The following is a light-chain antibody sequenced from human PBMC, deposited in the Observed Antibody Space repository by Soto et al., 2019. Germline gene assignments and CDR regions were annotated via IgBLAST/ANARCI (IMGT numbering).Light chain of an antibody. CDR1: SSDVGGYKY. Sequence: QSALTQPPSASGSPGQSVTISCTGTSSDVGGYKYVSGYQQHPGKAPKLMIYEVNKRPSGVPDRFSGSDSGNTASLTVSGLQAEDEAEYYCSSYAGSKNSVVFGGGTKLTVL. J-gene: IGLJ3*02. CDR3: SSYAGSKNSVV. CDR2: EVN. V-gene: IGLV2-8*01.